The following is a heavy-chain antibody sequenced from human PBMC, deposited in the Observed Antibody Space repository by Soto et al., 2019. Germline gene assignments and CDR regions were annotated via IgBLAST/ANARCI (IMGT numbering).Heavy chain of an antibody. V-gene: IGHV1-2*02. CDR2: INPNSGGT. CDR3: ARDRVAATLYYYYYYGMDV. D-gene: IGHD2-15*01. CDR1: GYTFTGYY. J-gene: IGHJ6*02. Sequence: ASVKVSCEASGYTFTGYYMHWVRQAPGQGLEWMGWINPNSGGTNYAQKFQGRVTMTRDTSISTAYMELSRLRSDDTAVYYCARDRVAATLYYYYYYGMDVWGQGTTVTVSS.